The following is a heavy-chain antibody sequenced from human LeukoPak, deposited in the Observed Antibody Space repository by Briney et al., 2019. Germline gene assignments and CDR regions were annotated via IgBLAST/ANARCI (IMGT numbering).Heavy chain of an antibody. Sequence: SGPTLVNPTQTLTLTCTFSGFSLNAGGVGGAWVRQPPGKALEWLTVIYWDDEERYSPSLKNRVTITKGTSESEVGRIMTNMDPLDTATYYCAHVYYDILTGYYRSMYYFDYWGQGTLVTVSS. CDR1: GFSLNAGGVG. CDR3: AHVYYDILTGYYRSMYYFDY. J-gene: IGHJ4*02. CDR2: IYWDDEE. D-gene: IGHD3-9*01. V-gene: IGHV2-5*02.